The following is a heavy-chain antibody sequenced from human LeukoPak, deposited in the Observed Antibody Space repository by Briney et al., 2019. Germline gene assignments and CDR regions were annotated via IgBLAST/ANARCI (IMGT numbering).Heavy chain of an antibody. CDR2: FDPEDGET. D-gene: IGHD6-13*01. CDR1: GYTLTELS. CDR3: ATSGPSPTAGTRYFQH. V-gene: IGHV1-24*01. Sequence: ASVKVSCKVSGYTLTELSMHWVRQAPGKGVEWMGGFDPEDGETIYAQKFQGRVTMTEDTSTDTAHMELSSLRSEDTAVYYCATSGPSPTAGTRYFQHWGQGTLVTVSS. J-gene: IGHJ1*01.